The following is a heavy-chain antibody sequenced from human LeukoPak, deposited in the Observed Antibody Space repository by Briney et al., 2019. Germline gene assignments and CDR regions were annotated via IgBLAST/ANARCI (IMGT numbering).Heavy chain of an antibody. CDR1: GYTFISYG. J-gene: IGHJ6*04. CDR3: ARDTRYDTTCFPACGMDV. D-gene: IGHD2/OR15-2a*01. CDR2: ISVYNGDT. V-gene: IGHV1-18*04. Sequence: ASVKVSCKASGYTFISYGISWVRQAPEQGLEWMGWISVYNGDTNYAHKLQGRVTMTTDTSTSTAYMELRSLRSDDTAVYYCARDTRYDTTCFPACGMDVWGKGTTVTVSS.